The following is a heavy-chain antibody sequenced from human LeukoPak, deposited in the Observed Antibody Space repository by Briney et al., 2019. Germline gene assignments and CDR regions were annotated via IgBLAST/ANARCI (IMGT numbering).Heavy chain of an antibody. D-gene: IGHD4-11*01. V-gene: IGHV3-23*01. CDR3: ARTRGVYSYYDAFDI. CDR1: GFTFSSYA. Sequence: GGSLRLSCAASGFTFSSYAMSWVRQAPGKGLEWVSVISGSGGSTNYADSVKGRFTISRDNSKNTLYLQMNSLRGEDTAVYYCARTRGVYSYYDAFDIWGQGTMVTVSS. CDR2: ISGSGGST. J-gene: IGHJ3*02.